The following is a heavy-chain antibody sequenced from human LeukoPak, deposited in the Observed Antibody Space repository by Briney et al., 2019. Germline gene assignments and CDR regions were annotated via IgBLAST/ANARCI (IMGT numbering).Heavy chain of an antibody. V-gene: IGHV1-69*04. CDR3: ARVPAAMSAYYGMDV. CDR1: GGTFSSYA. J-gene: IGHJ6*04. CDR2: IIPILGIA. D-gene: IGHD2-2*01. Sequence: SVKVSCKASGGTFSSYAISWVRQAPGQGLEWMGRIIPILGIANYAQKFQGRVTITADKSTSTAYMELSSLRSEDTAVYYCARVPAAMSAYYGMDVWGKGTTVTVSS.